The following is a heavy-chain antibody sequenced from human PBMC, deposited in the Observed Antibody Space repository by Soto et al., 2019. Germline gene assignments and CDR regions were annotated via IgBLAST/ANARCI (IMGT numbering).Heavy chain of an antibody. V-gene: IGHV3-9*01. Sequence: GGSLRLSCAASGFTFDDYAMHWVRQAPGKGLEWVSGISWNSGSIGYADSVKGRFTISRDNAKNSLYLQMNSLRAEDTALYYCAQDARRIQLWLRGYYSGMDVWGQGTTVTAP. J-gene: IGHJ6*02. CDR3: AQDARRIQLWLRGYYSGMDV. D-gene: IGHD5-18*01. CDR1: GFTFDDYA. CDR2: ISWNSGSI.